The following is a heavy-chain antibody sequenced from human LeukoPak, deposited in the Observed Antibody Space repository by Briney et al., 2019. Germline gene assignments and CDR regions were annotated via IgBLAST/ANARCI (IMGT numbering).Heavy chain of an antibody. D-gene: IGHD3-22*01. J-gene: IGHJ3*02. Sequence: PSETLSLTCTVSGGSISSGGYYWSWIRQHPGKGLEWIGYIYYSGSTYYNPSLKSRVTISVDTSKNQFSLKLSSVTAADTAVYYCARDLRLNYYDSSGYYRDAFDIWGQGTMVTVSS. V-gene: IGHV4-31*03. CDR2: IYYSGST. CDR3: ARDLRLNYYDSSGYYRDAFDI. CDR1: GGSISSGGYY.